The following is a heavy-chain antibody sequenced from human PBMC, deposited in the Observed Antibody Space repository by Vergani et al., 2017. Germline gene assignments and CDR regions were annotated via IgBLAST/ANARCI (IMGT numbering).Heavy chain of an antibody. D-gene: IGHD1-14*01. CDR3: ARDLRLLYNRFDP. CDR2: TWYDGNNK. Sequence: QVQLVESGGGVVQPGRSLRLSCVASGFTFNQYGMHWVRQAPGKGLEWVAVTWYDGNNKQYAESVKGRFTISRDNSKSTMYLQMNSLRDEDTGVYYCARDLRLLYNRFDPWGQGTLVTVSS. V-gene: IGHV3-33*01. CDR1: GFTFNQYG. J-gene: IGHJ5*02.